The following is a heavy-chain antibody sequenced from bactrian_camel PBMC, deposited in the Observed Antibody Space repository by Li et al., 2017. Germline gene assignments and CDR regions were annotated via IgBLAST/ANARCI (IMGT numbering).Heavy chain of an antibody. CDR2: INRGGGIT. D-gene: IGHD6*01. J-gene: IGHJ6*01. CDR1: GFTFSSYW. V-gene: IGHV3S1*01. Sequence: VQLVESGGGLVQPGGSLRLSCAASGFTFSSYWMYWVRQAPGKGLEWVSTINRGGGITYYGDSVKGRFTISRDNAKNTVYLQMNSLKSEDTALYYCATGGGNWYDMTDFHYWGQGTQVTVS. CDR3: ATGGGNWYDMTDFHY.